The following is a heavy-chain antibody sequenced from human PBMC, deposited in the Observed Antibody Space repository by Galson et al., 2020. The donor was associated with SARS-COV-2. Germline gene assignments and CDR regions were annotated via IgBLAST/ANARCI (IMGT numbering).Heavy chain of an antibody. D-gene: IGHD3-10*01. CDR3: ARGGEGRSFDI. V-gene: IGHV3-74*01. CDR2: FASDGSGT. J-gene: IGHJ3*02. Sequence: GGSLRLSCAASGFTFSRYWMHWVRQAPGKGLVWVSRFASDGSGTSYADSVKGRFTISGDNAKNTLYLQMNSLRAEDTAVYYCARGGEGRSFDIWGQGTMVTVSS. CDR1: GFTFSRYW.